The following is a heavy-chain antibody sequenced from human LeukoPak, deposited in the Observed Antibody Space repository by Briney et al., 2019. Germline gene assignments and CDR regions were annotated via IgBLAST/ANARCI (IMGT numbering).Heavy chain of an antibody. V-gene: IGHV4-59*01. J-gene: IGHJ3*02. CDR2: IYYSGST. CDR3: ARTCRDGYNEIWGAFDI. Sequence: SETLSLTCTVSGGSISSYYWSWIRQPPGKGLEWVGYIYYSGSTNYNPSLKSRVTISVDTSKNQFSLKLSSVTAAHTAVYYCARTCRDGYNEIWGAFDIWGQGTMVTVSS. D-gene: IGHD3-16*01. CDR1: GGSISSYY.